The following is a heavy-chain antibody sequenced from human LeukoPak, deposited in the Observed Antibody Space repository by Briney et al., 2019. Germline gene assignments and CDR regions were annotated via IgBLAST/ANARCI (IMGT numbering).Heavy chain of an antibody. CDR1: GYTFSSYA. CDR3: ARDHNKGGPLHMVRGRFYGY. D-gene: IGHD3-10*01. J-gene: IGHJ4*02. V-gene: IGHV1-69*13. Sequence: ASVKVSCKASGYTFSSYAISWVRQAPGQGLEWMGGIIPIFDTGNYAQKFQGRLTITADESTSTAYMELSSLRSEDTAVYYCARDHNKGGPLHMVRGRFYGYWGQGTLVTVSS. CDR2: IIPIFDTG.